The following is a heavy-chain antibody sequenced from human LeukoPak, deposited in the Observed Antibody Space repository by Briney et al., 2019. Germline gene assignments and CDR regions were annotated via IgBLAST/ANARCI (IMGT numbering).Heavy chain of an antibody. CDR2: INPSDSDT. J-gene: IGHJ5*02. CDR1: GYTFNTYW. D-gene: IGHD4-17*01. V-gene: IGHV5-51*01. CDR3: ARLRATRGPVTVTPSYPDSPNWFDP. Sequence: GESLKISCKGSGYTFNTYWIGWVRQMPGKGLEWMGIINPSDSDTTYSPSFQGQVTISADRSISTAYLQWSSLKASDTAIYYCARLRATRGPVTVTPSYPDSPNWFDPWGQGTLVTVSS.